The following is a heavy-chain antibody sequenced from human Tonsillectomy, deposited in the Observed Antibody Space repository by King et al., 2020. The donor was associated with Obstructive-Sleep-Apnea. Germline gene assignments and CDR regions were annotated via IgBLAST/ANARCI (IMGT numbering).Heavy chain of an antibody. CDR2: MYFSGST. CDR1: GGSISSGGYS. V-gene: IGHV4-30-4*07. D-gene: IGHD4-17*01. Sequence: QLQESGPGLVKPSQTLSLTCAVSGGSISSGGYSWSWIRQPPGKGLEWIGYMYFSGSTYHNPSLKSRVSISVDTSKNQFSLKLNSVTAADTAVYYCARTTRYIDGDYSFDYWGQGTLVTVSS. CDR3: ARTTRYIDGDYSFDY. J-gene: IGHJ4*02.